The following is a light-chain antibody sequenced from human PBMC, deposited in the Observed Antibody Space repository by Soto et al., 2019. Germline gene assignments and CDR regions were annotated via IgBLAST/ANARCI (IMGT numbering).Light chain of an antibody. V-gene: IGLV2-14*01. CDR3: SAYSDIDTKV. CDR2: EVR. J-gene: IGLJ1*01. CDR1: SGDIGGYNF. Sequence: QSALTQPASVSGSPGQSITISCSGSSGDIGGYNFVSWYQHLPGKAPKLIIFEVRFRPSGVSNRFSGSKSGTTASLTISGLQPEDEADYYCSAYSDIDTKVFGTGTKLTVL.